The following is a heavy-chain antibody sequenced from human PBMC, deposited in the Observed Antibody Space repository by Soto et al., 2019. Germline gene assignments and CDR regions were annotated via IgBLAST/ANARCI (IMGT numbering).Heavy chain of an antibody. Sequence: QVQLQESGPGLVKPSQTLSLTCTVSGGSISSGGYYWSWIRQHPGKGLEWIGYIYYSGSTYYKPSRKSRVTISVDTSKNQFSLKLRSVTAADTALYYCARDPTYSPQDAFDIWGQGTMVTVSS. V-gene: IGHV4-31*03. CDR2: IYYSGST. J-gene: IGHJ3*02. CDR1: GGSISSGGYY. CDR3: ARDPTYSPQDAFDI. D-gene: IGHD2-15*01.